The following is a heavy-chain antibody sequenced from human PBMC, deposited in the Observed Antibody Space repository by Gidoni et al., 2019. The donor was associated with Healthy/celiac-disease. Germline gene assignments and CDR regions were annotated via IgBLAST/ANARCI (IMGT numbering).Heavy chain of an antibody. CDR1: GGSFSGYY. V-gene: IGHV4-34*01. J-gene: IGHJ6*04. D-gene: IGHD3-9*01. Sequence: QAQLQQWGAGLLKPSETLSLTCAVYGGSFSGYYWSWIRQPPGKGLEWIGEINHSGSTNYNPSLKSRVTISVDTSKNQFSLKLSSVTAADTAVYYCARVRYFDWLGRWGNGMDVWGKGTTVTVSS. CDR3: ARVRYFDWLGRWGNGMDV. CDR2: INHSGST.